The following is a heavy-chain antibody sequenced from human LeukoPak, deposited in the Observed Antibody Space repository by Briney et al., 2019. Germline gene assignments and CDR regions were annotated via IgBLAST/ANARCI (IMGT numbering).Heavy chain of an antibody. CDR3: ARGGRYPLYYGMDV. Sequence: ASVKVSCKASGGTFSSYAISWVRQAPGQGLEWMGRIIPILGIANYAQKFQGRVTMTRNTSISTAYMELSSLRSEDTAVYYCARGGRYPLYYGMDVWGQGTTVTVSS. CDR1: GGTFSSYA. D-gene: IGHD1-1*01. J-gene: IGHJ6*02. V-gene: IGHV1-69*04. CDR2: IIPILGIA.